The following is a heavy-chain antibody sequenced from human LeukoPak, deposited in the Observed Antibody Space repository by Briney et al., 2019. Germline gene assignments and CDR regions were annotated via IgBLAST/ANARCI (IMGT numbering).Heavy chain of an antibody. Sequence: SETLSLTCSVSGDSITSSNHYWSWFRQPAGKGLEWIGFVYPRGTTFYNPSLESRVTISIDRSKNQFSLKLYSVTAADTAIYFCARHGPKHNSHYMDVWGEGTTVTVSS. V-gene: IGHV4-30-2*01. CDR1: GDSITSSNHY. D-gene: IGHD1-1*01. CDR3: ARHGPKHNSHYMDV. J-gene: IGHJ6*03. CDR2: VYPRGTT.